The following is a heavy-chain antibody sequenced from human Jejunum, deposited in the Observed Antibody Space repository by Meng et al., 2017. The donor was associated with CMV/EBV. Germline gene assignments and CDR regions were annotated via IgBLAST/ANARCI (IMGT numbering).Heavy chain of an antibody. CDR3: AHFVGGYYPSRPDY. Sequence: TFEESCPTLVTPPPNLTLTCIFSGLSPSTSGEGVGWSRQPPGKALEWLALIYRGDDKRYSPSLNSMLTIAKDTSKNEVVLTLTNMGPIDTGTYYCAHFVGGYYPSRPDYWGQGTLVTVSS. V-gene: IGHV2-5*02. CDR1: GLSPSTSGEG. J-gene: IGHJ4*02. CDR2: IYRGDDK. D-gene: IGHD1-26*01.